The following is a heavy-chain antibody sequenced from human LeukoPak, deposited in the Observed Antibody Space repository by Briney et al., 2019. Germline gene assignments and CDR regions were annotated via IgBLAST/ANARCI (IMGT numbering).Heavy chain of an antibody. D-gene: IGHD5-18*01. Sequence: GGSLRLSCAASGFTFSSYWMHWVRQAPGKGLEWVAVISYDGSNKYYADSVKGRFTISRDNSKNTLYLQMNSLRAEDTAVYYCAPAMAGDWGQGTLVTVSS. J-gene: IGHJ4*02. CDR3: APAMAGD. CDR2: ISYDGSNK. V-gene: IGHV3-30*03. CDR1: GFTFSSYW.